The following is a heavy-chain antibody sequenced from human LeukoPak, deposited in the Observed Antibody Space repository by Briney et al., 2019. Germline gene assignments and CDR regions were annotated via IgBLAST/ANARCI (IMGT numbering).Heavy chain of an antibody. D-gene: IGHD4-17*01. CDR3: ARMTTVTTEGI. Sequence: GGSLRLSCAASGFTFSSYAMSWVRQAPGKGLEWVSAISGSGGSTYYADSVKGRFTSSRDNAKNILYLQMNNLRAEDTAVYYCARMTTVTTEGIWGQGTMVTVSS. CDR1: GFTFSSYA. J-gene: IGHJ3*02. V-gene: IGHV3-23*01. CDR2: ISGSGGST.